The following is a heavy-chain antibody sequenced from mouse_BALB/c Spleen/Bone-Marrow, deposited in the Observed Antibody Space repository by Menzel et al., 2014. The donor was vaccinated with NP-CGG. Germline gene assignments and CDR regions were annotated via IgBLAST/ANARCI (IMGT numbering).Heavy chain of an antibody. Sequence: EVKLQESGGGLVQPKGPLKLSCAASGFTFNTYAMNWVRQAPGKGLEWVARIRSKSNNYATYYADSVKDRFTISRDDSQSMLYLQMNNLKTEDTAMYYCVRSDDGWFAYWGQGTLVTVSA. D-gene: IGHD2-3*01. CDR1: GFTFNTYA. J-gene: IGHJ3*01. CDR3: VRSDDGWFAY. V-gene: IGHV10-1*02. CDR2: IRSKSNNYAT.